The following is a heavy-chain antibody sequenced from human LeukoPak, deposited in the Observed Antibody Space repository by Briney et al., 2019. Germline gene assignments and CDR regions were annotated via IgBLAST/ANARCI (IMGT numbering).Heavy chain of an antibody. CDR1: GFTFSDHH. CDR3: ARASGPFDY. Sequence: QPGGSLRLSCAASGFTFSDHHMDWVRQAPGKGLEWVAVIWNDGSNKYYADSVKGRFTISRDNSKNTLHLQMNSLRAEDTAVYSCARASGPFDYWGQGTLVPVSS. D-gene: IGHD3-10*01. J-gene: IGHJ4*02. V-gene: IGHV3-33*08. CDR2: IWNDGSNK.